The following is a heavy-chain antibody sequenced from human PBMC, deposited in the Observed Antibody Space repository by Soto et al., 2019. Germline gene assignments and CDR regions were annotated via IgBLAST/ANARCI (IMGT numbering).Heavy chain of an antibody. D-gene: IGHD3-3*01. CDR1: GFTFSSYG. Sequence: QVQLVESGGGVVQPGRSLRLSCAASGFTFSSYGMHWVRQAPGKGLERVAVISYDGSNKYYADSVKGRITISRDNSKDALYLQMNSLRAEDTAVYYCAKADSYYDVWCHFDYGGQGTLVTVSS. CDR2: ISYDGSNK. CDR3: AKADSYYDVWCHFDY. J-gene: IGHJ4*02. V-gene: IGHV3-30*18.